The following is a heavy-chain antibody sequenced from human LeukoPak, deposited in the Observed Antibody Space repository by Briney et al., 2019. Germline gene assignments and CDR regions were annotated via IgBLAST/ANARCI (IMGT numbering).Heavy chain of an antibody. D-gene: IGHD3-22*01. Sequence: GGSLRLSCSASGFTFSRYLMHWVRQAPGKGLEYVSAISTNGGSTYYADYVKGRFTISRDNSKNTLYLQMSSLRTEDTAVYYCVKDANYYDSSGYYDYWGQGTLVTVSS. J-gene: IGHJ4*02. CDR3: VKDANYYDSSGYYDY. CDR2: ISTNGGST. V-gene: IGHV3-64D*06. CDR1: GFTFSRYL.